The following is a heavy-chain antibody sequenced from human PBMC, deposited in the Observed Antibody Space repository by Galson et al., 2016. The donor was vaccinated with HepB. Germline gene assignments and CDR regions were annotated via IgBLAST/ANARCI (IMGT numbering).Heavy chain of an antibody. CDR1: GYSFTSYW. Sequence: QSGAEMKKPGESLKISCKGSGYSFTSYWIGWVRQMPGKGLEWMGIIYPADSDTLYSPSFQGQVTISADKSISTAYLQWSSLKASGTAMYYCARHYYGSGSYYKAFDYWGQGTLVTVSS. CDR3: ARHYYGSGSYYKAFDY. J-gene: IGHJ4*02. V-gene: IGHV5-51*01. D-gene: IGHD3-10*01. CDR2: IYPADSDT.